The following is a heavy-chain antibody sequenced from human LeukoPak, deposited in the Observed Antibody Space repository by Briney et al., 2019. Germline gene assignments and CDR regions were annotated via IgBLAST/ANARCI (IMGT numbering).Heavy chain of an antibody. CDR2: ISSSSSYT. CDR1: GFTFSDYH. CDR3: ARAAIAAACRDYYYGMDV. Sequence: PGGSLRLSCAASGFTFSDYHMSWIRQAPGKGLEWVSYISSSSSYTNYADSVKGRFTISRDNAKNSLYLQMNSLRAEDTAVYYCARAAIAAACRDYYYGMDVWGQGTTVTVSS. D-gene: IGHD6-25*01. V-gene: IGHV3-11*05. J-gene: IGHJ6*02.